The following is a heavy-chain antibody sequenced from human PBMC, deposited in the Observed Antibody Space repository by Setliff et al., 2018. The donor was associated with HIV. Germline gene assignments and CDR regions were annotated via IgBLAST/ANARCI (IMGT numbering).Heavy chain of an antibody. D-gene: IGHD6-19*01. V-gene: IGHV4-39*01. CDR1: GVSLSSESYY. CDR3: ARRIPLRQWLVPGDSFDV. Sequence: SETLSLTCTVSGVSLSSESYYWGWVRQPPGKGLEWVGSIYYNGKIFYNPSLRSRITISLDTSKNQLSLRLRSVTAADTAVYYCARRIPLRQWLVPGDSFDVWGRGTKVTVSS. CDR2: IYYNGKI. J-gene: IGHJ3*01.